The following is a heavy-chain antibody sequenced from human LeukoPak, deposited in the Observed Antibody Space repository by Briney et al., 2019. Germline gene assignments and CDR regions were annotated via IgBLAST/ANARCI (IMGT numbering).Heavy chain of an antibody. J-gene: IGHJ4*02. V-gene: IGHV4-34*01. CDR2: INHRGNS. Sequence: PSETLSLTCAVYGGSFSGNYWIWIRQPPGKGLEWIGEINHRGNSNYNPSLKSRVTMSVDTSKNQISLKLSSVTAADTAIYYCARKAVGPTSNYFDYWGQGTLVTVSS. CDR1: GGSFSGNY. CDR3: ARKAVGPTSNYFDY. D-gene: IGHD1-26*01.